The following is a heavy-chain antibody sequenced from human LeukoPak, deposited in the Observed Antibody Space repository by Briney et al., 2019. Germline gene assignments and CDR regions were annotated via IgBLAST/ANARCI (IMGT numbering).Heavy chain of an antibody. Sequence: SETLSLTCTVSGGSFSSYYWSWIRQPPGKGLEWIGNIFYSGSTNYTPSLKSRVTISVDRSKNQFSLKVSSVTAADTAVYYCARAIAARRRVGWDYFDYWGQGTLVTVSS. CDR2: IFYSGST. J-gene: IGHJ4*02. CDR3: ARAIAARRRVGWDYFDY. V-gene: IGHV4-59*01. CDR1: GGSFSSYY. D-gene: IGHD6-6*01.